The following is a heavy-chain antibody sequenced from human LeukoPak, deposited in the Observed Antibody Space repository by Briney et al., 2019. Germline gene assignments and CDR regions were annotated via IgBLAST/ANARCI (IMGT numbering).Heavy chain of an antibody. CDR1: GFTFSSYG. D-gene: IGHD5-12*01. CDR2: IRYDGSNK. V-gene: IGHV3-30*02. J-gene: IGHJ2*01. CDR3: AKDLRVTSGYSGYDYDWYFDL. Sequence: GGSLRLSCAASGFTFSSYGMHWVRQAPGKGLEWVAFIRYDGSNKYYADSVKGRFTISRDNSKNTLYLQMNSLRAEDTAVYYCAKDLRVTSGYSGYDYDWYFDLWGRGTLVTVSS.